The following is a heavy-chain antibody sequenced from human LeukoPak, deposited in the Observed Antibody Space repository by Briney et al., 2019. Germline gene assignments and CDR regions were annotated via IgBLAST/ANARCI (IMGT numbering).Heavy chain of an antibody. CDR3: AKVGGYSSGWSATEFDY. CDR1: GFTFSSYG. J-gene: IGHJ4*02. Sequence: GGSLRLSCAASGFTFSSYGMHWVRQAPGKGLEWVAFIRYDGSNKYYADSVKGRSTISRDNSKNTLYLQMNSLRAEDTAVYYCAKVGGYSSGWSATEFDYWGQGTLVTVSS. CDR2: IRYDGSNK. D-gene: IGHD6-19*01. V-gene: IGHV3-30*02.